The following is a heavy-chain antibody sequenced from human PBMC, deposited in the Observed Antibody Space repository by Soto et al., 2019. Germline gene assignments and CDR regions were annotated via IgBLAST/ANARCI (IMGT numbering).Heavy chain of an antibody. CDR2: INHSGIT. V-gene: IGHV4-34*09. D-gene: IGHD2-21*01. Sequence: SETLSPTCTVSGGSFSGHFWTWIRQPPGKGLEWLAEINHSGITNYNPSVESRVSMSVYTSKNQFSLKLSSVTAADTAIYYCARDSTWGLGFFDFWGQGALVTVSS. CDR1: GGSFSGHF. J-gene: IGHJ4*02. CDR3: ARDSTWGLGFFDF.